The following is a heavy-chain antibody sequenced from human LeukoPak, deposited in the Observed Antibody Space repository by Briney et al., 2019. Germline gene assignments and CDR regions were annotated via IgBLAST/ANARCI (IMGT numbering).Heavy chain of an antibody. D-gene: IGHD3-3*01. V-gene: IGHV3-23*01. J-gene: IGHJ4*02. Sequence: GGSLRLSCAASGFEFGDYVMSWVRQAPGRGLEWVSTIGGSGTTTQYADSVKGRFTISRENSKNTLYLQMNRLRAEDTAVYYCARDDFWSGYVDYWGQGTLVTVSS. CDR1: GFEFGDYV. CDR2: IGGSGTTT. CDR3: ARDDFWSGYVDY.